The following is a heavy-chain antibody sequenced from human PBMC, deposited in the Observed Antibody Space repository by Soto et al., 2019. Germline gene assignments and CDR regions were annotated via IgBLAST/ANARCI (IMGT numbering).Heavy chain of an antibody. CDR2: INNGGDT. CDR3: AKDPTGGYYYYGMDV. J-gene: IGHJ6*02. Sequence: EVQLLESGGGLVQPGGSLRLSCAASGFTFSDYAMSWVRQAPGKGLEWVSAINNGGDTYYADSVKGRFTISRDNSKNTLYLQMNSLRAEDTAVYYCAKDPTGGYYYYGMDVWGQGTTVTVSS. V-gene: IGHV3-23*01. CDR1: GFTFSDYA. D-gene: IGHD3-10*01.